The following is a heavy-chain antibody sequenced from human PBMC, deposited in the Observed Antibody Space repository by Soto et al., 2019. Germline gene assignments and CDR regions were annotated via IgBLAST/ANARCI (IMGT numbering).Heavy chain of an antibody. V-gene: IGHV4-39*01. CDR3: AGFVVPASRNSDFDY. D-gene: IGHD2-15*01. CDR1: GISVSTSDYY. J-gene: IGHJ4*02. Sequence: SETLSLTCTVSGISVSTSDYYWGWVRQPPGKGLDWIGNIYYSGSTLYNPSLRSRVTLSVDTSKNQFSLRLNSVTAADTAVYFCAGFVVPASRNSDFDYWGQGTLVTVSS. CDR2: IYYSGST.